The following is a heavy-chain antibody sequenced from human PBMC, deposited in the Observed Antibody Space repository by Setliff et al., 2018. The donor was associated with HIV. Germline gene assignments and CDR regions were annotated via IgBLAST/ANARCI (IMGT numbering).Heavy chain of an antibody. J-gene: IGHJ4*02. V-gene: IGHV4-4*02. CDR2: IDHSGSA. Sequence: SETLSLTCSVSGGSISSSNWWSWVRQPPGKGLEWIGEIDHSGSANHNPSLKSRVNISIDKSKNQFSLKLSSVTAADTAIYYCARHKGIFRFLEWMPQYFKYWGQGISVTVSS. CDR3: ARHKGIFRFLEWMPQYFKY. D-gene: IGHD3-3*01. CDR1: GGSISSSNW.